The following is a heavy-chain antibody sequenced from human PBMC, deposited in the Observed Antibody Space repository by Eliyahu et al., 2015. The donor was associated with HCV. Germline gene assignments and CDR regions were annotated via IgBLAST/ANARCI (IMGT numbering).Heavy chain of an antibody. D-gene: IGHD3-16*02. CDR1: GGSISSSSYY. Sequence: QLQLQESGPGLVKPSETLSLTCTVSGGSISSSSYYWGWIRQPPGKGLEWIGSIYYSGSTYYNPSLKSRVTISVDTSKNQFSLKLSSVTAADTAVYYCARRDKGDYVWGSYRYIHAFDIWGQGTMVTVSS. CDR3: ARRDKGDYVWGSYRYIHAFDI. CDR2: IYYSGST. J-gene: IGHJ3*02. V-gene: IGHV4-39*01.